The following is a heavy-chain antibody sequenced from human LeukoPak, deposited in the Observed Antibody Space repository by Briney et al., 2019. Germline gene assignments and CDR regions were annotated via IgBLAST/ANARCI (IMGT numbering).Heavy chain of an antibody. CDR1: GSTFSSYA. CDR3: AKDRYYYDSSGIYYFDY. J-gene: IGHJ4*02. Sequence: GGSLRLSCAASGSTFSSYAMSWVRQAPGKGLAWVSAISGDGGGTYYADSVKGRFTISRDNSKNTLYLQMNSLRAEDTAVYYCAKDRYYYDSSGIYYFDYWGQGTLVTVSS. D-gene: IGHD3-22*01. V-gene: IGHV3-23*01. CDR2: ISGDGGGT.